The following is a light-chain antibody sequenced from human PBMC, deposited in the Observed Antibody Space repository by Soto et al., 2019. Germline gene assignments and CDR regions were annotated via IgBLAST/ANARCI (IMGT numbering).Light chain of an antibody. CDR2: AAS. V-gene: IGKV1-39*01. J-gene: IGKJ4*01. Sequence: DIQMTQSPSSLSASVGDRVTITCRASQTISTYLNWYQQRPGKAPKVLIYAASSLQSGVPSRFRGSGSGTEFTLTISGLQHEEFATYYCQQGSSAPLTFGGGTRVEI. CDR3: QQGSSAPLT. CDR1: QTISTY.